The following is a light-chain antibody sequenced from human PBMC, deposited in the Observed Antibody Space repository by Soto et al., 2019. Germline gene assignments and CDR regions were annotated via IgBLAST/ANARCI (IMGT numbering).Light chain of an antibody. Sequence: QSALTQPASVSGSPGQSITISCTGTSSDIGGYNYVSWYQQHPGKVPKLMIFEVSNRPSGVSYRFSGSKSGNTASLTISGLQAEDEADYYCSSYTGSSTLYVFGTGT. CDR2: EVS. J-gene: IGLJ1*01. V-gene: IGLV2-14*01. CDR3: SSYTGSSTLYV. CDR1: SSDIGGYNY.